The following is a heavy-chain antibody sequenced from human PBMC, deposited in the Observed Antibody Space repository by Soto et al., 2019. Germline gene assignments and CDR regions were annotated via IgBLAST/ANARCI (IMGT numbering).Heavy chain of an antibody. CDR1: GFSVTSYA. J-gene: IGHJ4*02. Sequence: VGSLRLSCAASGFSVTSYAMSWLRQAPGKGLEWVSVLIGSGIGKDYADSVKGRFTISRDNSRNTLYLQMSGLRVEDTAVYYCAKDRYCSATSCQDFGSWGQGTLVTVSS. D-gene: IGHD2-2*01. CDR3: AKDRYCSATSCQDFGS. V-gene: IGHV3-23*01. CDR2: LIGSGIGK.